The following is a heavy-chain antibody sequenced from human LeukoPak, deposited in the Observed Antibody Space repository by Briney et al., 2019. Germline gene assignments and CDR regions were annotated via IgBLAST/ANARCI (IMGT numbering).Heavy chain of an antibody. CDR1: GFTFSSYG. CDR3: AKDYRDGYTSYYFDY. J-gene: IGHJ4*02. V-gene: IGHV3-30*18. D-gene: IGHD5-24*01. CDR2: ISYDGSNK. Sequence: GGSLRLSCAASGFTFSSYGMHWVRQAPGKGLGWVAVISYDGSNKYYADSVKGRFTISRDNSKNTLYLQMNSLRAEDTAVYYCAKDYRDGYTSYYFDYWGQGTLVTVSS.